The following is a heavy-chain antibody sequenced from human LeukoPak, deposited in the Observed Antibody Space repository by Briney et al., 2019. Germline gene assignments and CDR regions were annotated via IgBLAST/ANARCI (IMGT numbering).Heavy chain of an antibody. Sequence: GGSLRLSCAASGFTFSGYSMNWVRQAPGKGLEWVSYISSRSSTIYYADSVKGRFTISRDNAKNSLYLQMNSLRVEDTAVYYCARDPTLVRGYSYGLLGQFDYWGQGTLVTVSS. D-gene: IGHD5-18*01. J-gene: IGHJ4*02. CDR2: ISSRSSTI. V-gene: IGHV3-48*04. CDR1: GFTFSGYS. CDR3: ARDPTLVRGYSYGLLGQFDY.